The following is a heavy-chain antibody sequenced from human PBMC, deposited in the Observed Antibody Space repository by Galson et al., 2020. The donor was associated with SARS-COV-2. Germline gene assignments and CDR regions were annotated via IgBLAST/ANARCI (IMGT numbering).Heavy chain of an antibody. D-gene: IGHD3-3*01. CDR3: ARDERYYDFWSGYLSAEDYYYYYYMDV. V-gene: IGHV3-30*04. CDR2: ISYDGSNK. CDR1: GFTFSSYA. Sequence: GGSLRLSCAASGFTFSSYAMHWVRQAPGKGLAWVAVISYDGSNKYYADSVKGRFTISRDNSKNTLYLQMNSLRAEDTAVYYCARDERYYDFWSGYLSAEDYYYYYYMDVWGKGTTVTVSS. J-gene: IGHJ6*03.